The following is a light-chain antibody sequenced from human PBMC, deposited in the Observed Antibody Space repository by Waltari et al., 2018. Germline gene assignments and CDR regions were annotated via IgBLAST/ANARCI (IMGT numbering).Light chain of an antibody. CDR3: QNGYDIPYS. CDR1: ENVNNY. Sequence: DIQMTQSPSPLSASVGDKVTITCRASENVNNYLNWYQQKPGKAPNLLIYKASTLQNGVPSRFSGSGSGTEYTFTISRLQSEDAAIYFCQNGYDIPYSFGRGTKVEI. J-gene: IGKJ2*03. V-gene: IGKV1-39*02. CDR2: KAS.